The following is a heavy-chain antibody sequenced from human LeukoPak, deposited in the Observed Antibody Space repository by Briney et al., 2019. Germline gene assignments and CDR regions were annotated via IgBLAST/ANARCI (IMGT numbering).Heavy chain of an antibody. D-gene: IGHD2-2*01. CDR3: ARAHIVVVPAAHYYFDY. Sequence: GGSLRLFCAASGFTFSSYAMHWVRQTPGKGLEWVAVISCDGSNKYYADSVKGRFTISRDNSKNTLYLQMNSLRAEDTAVYYCARAHIVVVPAAHYYFDYWGQGTLVTVSS. CDR1: GFTFSSYA. J-gene: IGHJ4*02. CDR2: ISCDGSNK. V-gene: IGHV3-30-3*01.